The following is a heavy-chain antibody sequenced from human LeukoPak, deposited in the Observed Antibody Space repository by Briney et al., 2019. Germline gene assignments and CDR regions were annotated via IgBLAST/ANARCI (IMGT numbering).Heavy chain of an antibody. CDR2: MYSSGSA. V-gene: IGHV4-4*07. CDR1: GGSITSHY. J-gene: IGHJ4*02. D-gene: IGHD3-10*01. Sequence: SETLSLTCTVSGGSITSHYWSWIRQPAGKGLEWIGRMYSSGSANYNPSLKSRDTMSVDTSKNQFSLKVSSVTAADTAAYYCARVYGSGNFDYWGQGTLVTVSS. CDR3: ARVYGSGNFDY.